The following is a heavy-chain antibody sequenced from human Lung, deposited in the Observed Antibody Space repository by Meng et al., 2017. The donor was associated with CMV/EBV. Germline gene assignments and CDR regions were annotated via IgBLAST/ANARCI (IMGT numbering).Heavy chain of an antibody. D-gene: IGHD3-3*01. CDR2: IWYDGSNK. CDR3: AKDLFDFWSGYVGTFDY. V-gene: IGHV3-33*06. CDR1: GFTFSSYG. J-gene: IGHJ4*02. Sequence: GGSXRLSCAASGFTFSSYGMHWVRQAPGKGLEWVAVIWYDGSNKYYADSVKGRFTISRDNSKNTLNLQMNSLRAEDTAVYYCAKDLFDFWSGYVGTFDYXGREXWSPSPQ.